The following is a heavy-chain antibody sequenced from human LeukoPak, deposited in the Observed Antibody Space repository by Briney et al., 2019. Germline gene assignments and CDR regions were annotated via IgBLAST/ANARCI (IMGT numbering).Heavy chain of an antibody. D-gene: IGHD6-19*01. Sequence: SETLSLTCSVSGYSISSGYYWGWIRQPPGKGLEWVGSVYHSGNTYESGDTYYNAALRSRVTISIDTSKNELSLRVTSVTASDTAVYYCASIAVAGPYRGELYYWGQGALVTVSS. CDR1: GYSISSGYY. CDR2: VYHSGNTY. CDR3: ASIAVAGPYRGELYY. J-gene: IGHJ4*02. V-gene: IGHV4-28*01.